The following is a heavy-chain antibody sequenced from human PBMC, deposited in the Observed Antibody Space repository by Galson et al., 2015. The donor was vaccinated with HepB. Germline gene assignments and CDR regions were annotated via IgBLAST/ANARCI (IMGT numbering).Heavy chain of an antibody. D-gene: IGHD2-2*01. CDR1: GGSISSSSYY. J-gene: IGHJ5*02. V-gene: IGHV4-39*02. CDR3: ARERVVPAASGWFDP. CDR2: IYYSGST. Sequence: LSLTCTVSGGSISSSSYYWGWIRQPPGKGLEWIGSIYYSGSTYYNPSLKSRVTISVDTSKNQFSLKLSSVTAADTAVYYCARERVVPAASGWFDPWGQGTLVTVSS.